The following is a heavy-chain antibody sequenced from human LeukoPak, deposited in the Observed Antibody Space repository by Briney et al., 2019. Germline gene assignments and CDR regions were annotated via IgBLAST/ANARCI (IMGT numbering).Heavy chain of an antibody. CDR3: TRGFDSDY. CDR2: IKRGGTEE. V-gene: IGHV3-7*01. Sequence: GGSLRLSCAASGFTFSSYWMSWVRQAPGKGLEWVATIKRGGTEEQYVQSVKGRFAISRDNAKNSLYLQMNSLRAEDTAFYYCTRGFDSDYWGQGTLVTVSS. CDR1: GFTFSSYW. D-gene: IGHD2-21*01. J-gene: IGHJ4*02.